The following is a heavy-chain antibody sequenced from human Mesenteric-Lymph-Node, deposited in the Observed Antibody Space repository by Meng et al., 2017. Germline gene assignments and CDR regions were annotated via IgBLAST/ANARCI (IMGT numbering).Heavy chain of an antibody. CDR3: AAVLLVRGDDYFDY. CDR1: GGSISSGSYY. J-gene: IGHJ4*02. CDR2: IYTSGST. Sequence: SETLSLTCTVSGGSISSGSYYWSWIRQPAGKGLEWIGRIYTSGSTNYNPSLKSRVTISVDTSKNQFSLKLSSVTAADTAVYYCAAVLLVRGDDYFDYWGQGTLVTVSS. D-gene: IGHD3-10*01. V-gene: IGHV4-61*02.